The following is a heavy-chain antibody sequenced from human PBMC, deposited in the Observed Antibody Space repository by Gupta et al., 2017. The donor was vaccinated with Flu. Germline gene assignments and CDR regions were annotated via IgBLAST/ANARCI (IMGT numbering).Heavy chain of an antibody. CDR2: ISRSSDYI. J-gene: IGHJ3*02. Sequence: NGVRQAPGKGREWVSSISRSSDYIYYSDSVRGRFTISRDNARDSLYLQMNSLRAEDTAVYYCARLSLLGGGAFDIWGQGTMVTVSS. D-gene: IGHD1-26*01. V-gene: IGHV3-21*01. CDR3: ARLSLLGGGAFDI.